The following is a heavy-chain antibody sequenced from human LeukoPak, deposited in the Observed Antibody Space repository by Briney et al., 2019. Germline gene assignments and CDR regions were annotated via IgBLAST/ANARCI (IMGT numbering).Heavy chain of an antibody. CDR3: VKSACTWYLFDY. D-gene: IGHD6-13*01. CDR2: IISNGEST. CDR1: GFTFSGYA. Sequence: GGSLRLSCSASGFTFSGYAMHWGPQAPGKGLEYVSAIISNGESTYYSDSVKDRFTISRDNSKNTLYLQMSSLRPEDTAVYYCVKSACTWYLFDYWGQGTLVTVSS. V-gene: IGHV3-64*03. J-gene: IGHJ4*02.